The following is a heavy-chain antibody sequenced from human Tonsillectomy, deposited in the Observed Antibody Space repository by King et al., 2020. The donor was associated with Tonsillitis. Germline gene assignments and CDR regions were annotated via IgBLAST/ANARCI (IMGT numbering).Heavy chain of an antibody. J-gene: IGHJ5*02. CDR2: LYHSGST. Sequence: QLQESGPGLVKPSQTLSLTCTLSGASISSGAYYWTWIRQLPGGALEWIGYLYHSGSTFYNPSLKSRVSISVDTAKNQFSLKLSSVTAADTATYYCARWSEGIFGVVIIVSNEDLWGRGTLVTVSS. V-gene: IGHV4-31*03. CDR1: GASISSGAYY. D-gene: IGHD3-3*01. CDR3: ARWSEGIFGVVIIVSNEDL.